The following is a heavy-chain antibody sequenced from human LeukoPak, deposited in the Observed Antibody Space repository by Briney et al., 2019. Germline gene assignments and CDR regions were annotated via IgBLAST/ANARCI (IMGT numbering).Heavy chain of an antibody. CDR3: AKDRTGGTGRDWFDP. CDR1: GFTFSIYS. Sequence: GGSLRLSCAASGFTFSIYSINWVRQAPGKGLEWVSFITGNSNYIYYADSVKGRFTISRDNSKNTLYLQMSSLRAEDTAVYFCAKDRTGGTGRDWFDPWGQGTLVTVSS. CDR2: ITGNSNYI. J-gene: IGHJ5*02. V-gene: IGHV3-21*04. D-gene: IGHD2-8*02.